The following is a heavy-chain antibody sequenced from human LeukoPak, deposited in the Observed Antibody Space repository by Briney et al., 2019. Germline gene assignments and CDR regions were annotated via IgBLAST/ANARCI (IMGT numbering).Heavy chain of an antibody. D-gene: IGHD6-19*01. V-gene: IGHV3-7*01. CDR3: AREPHIAVVTHFDY. Sequence: GGSLRLSCAASGYTFSSHWMSWVRQAPGKGLEWVANIKQDGSEKYYVDSVKGRFTISRDNAKNSLFLQMNSLRAEDTAVYYCAREPHIAVVTHFDYWGQGTLVTVSS. J-gene: IGHJ4*02. CDR2: IKQDGSEK. CDR1: GYTFSSHW.